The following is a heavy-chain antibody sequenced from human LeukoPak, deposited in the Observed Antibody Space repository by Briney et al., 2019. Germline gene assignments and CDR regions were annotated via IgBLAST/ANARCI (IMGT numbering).Heavy chain of an antibody. V-gene: IGHV4-34*01. CDR1: GGSFSGYY. Sequence: SETLSLTCAVYGGSFSGYYWSWLRQPPGKGLEWIGEINHSGSTNYNPSLKSRVTISVDTSKNQFSLKLSSVTAADTAVYYCARDIVVVPAAIQSARYYYYGMDVWGQGTTVTVSS. D-gene: IGHD2-2*01. CDR3: ARDIVVVPAAIQSARYYYYGMDV. CDR2: INHSGST. J-gene: IGHJ6*02.